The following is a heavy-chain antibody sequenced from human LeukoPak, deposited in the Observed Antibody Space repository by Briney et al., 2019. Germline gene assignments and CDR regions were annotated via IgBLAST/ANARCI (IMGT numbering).Heavy chain of an antibody. D-gene: IGHD6-13*01. V-gene: IGHV7-4-1*02. Sequence: ASVKVSCKASGYTFISYSMNWVRQAPGQGLEWMGWINTNTGNPTYAQGFTGRFVFSLDTSVTTAYLEISSLQAEDTAVYYCARAPGIAEPDGYFMDVWGKGTTVTVSS. J-gene: IGHJ6*03. CDR1: GYTFISYS. CDR2: INTNTGNP. CDR3: ARAPGIAEPDGYFMDV.